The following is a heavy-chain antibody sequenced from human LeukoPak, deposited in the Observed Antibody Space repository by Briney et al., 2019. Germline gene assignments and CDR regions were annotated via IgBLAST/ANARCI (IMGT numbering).Heavy chain of an antibody. J-gene: IGHJ6*03. CDR1: GGTFSSYA. V-gene: IGHV1-8*03. CDR3: ARAGLPHYYYYYYMDV. D-gene: IGHD2-15*01. CDR2: MNPNSGNT. Sequence: GSSVKVSCKASGGTFSSYAISWVRQAPGQGLEWMGWMNPNSGNTGYAQKFQGRVTITRNTSISTAYMELSSLRSEDTAVYYCARAGLPHYYYYYYMDVWGKGTTVTVSS.